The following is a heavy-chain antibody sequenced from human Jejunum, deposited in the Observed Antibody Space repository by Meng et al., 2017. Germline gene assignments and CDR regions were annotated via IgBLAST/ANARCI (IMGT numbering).Heavy chain of an antibody. D-gene: IGHD2-21*02. CDR2: ISSGSSYI. CDR1: GFTFDRYS. J-gene: IGHJ4*02. Sequence: ESLKISCAASGFTFDRYSMNWVRQAPGKGLEWVSTISSGSSYIYYADSVKGRFTISRDNAKNSLFLQMNSLRAEDTAVYYCARDLLAFCGGDCYSEDRWGQGTLVTVSS. V-gene: IGHV3-21*01. CDR3: ARDLLAFCGGDCYSEDR.